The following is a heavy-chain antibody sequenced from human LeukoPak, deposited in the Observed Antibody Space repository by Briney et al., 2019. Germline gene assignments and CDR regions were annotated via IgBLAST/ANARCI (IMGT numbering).Heavy chain of an antibody. Sequence: GGSLRLSCTASGFTFGEYGMSWVRQAPGKGLEWIGFTRSKGHGGTTEYAASVKGRFTISRDDSKSIAYLQLNSLKTEDTAVYYCTLTMIVVARSHFDYWGQGTLVTVSS. CDR3: TLTMIVVARSHFDY. J-gene: IGHJ4*02. CDR1: GFTFGEYG. V-gene: IGHV3-49*04. CDR2: TRSKGHGGTT. D-gene: IGHD3-22*01.